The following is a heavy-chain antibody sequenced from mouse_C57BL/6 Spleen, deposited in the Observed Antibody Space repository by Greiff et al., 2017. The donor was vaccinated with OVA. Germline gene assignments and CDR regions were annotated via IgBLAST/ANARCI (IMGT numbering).Heavy chain of an antibody. Sequence: EVQLQQSGPELVKPGASVKISCKASGYTFTDYYMNWVKQSHGKSLEWIGDINPNNGGTSYNQKFKGKATLTVDKSSSTAYMELRSLTSEDSAVYYCARIRYYDYDWFAYWGQGTLVTVSA. CDR2: INPNNGGT. D-gene: IGHD2-4*01. V-gene: IGHV1-26*01. CDR1: GYTFTDYY. J-gene: IGHJ3*01. CDR3: ARIRYYDYDWFAY.